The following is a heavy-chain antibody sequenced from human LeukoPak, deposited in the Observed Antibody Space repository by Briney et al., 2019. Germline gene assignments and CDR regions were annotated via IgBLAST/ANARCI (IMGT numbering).Heavy chain of an antibody. V-gene: IGHV4-59*08. CDR3: ARHAYSYTPWFAP. D-gene: IGHD5-18*01. CDR1: GGSLSSYF. CDR2: IYYSGST. J-gene: IGHJ5*02. Sequence: SETLSVTRIDSGGSLSSYFWCWIRQPPGEGLEWIGYIYYSGSTNYNPSLKTRVTISVDPSKNQFSLKLSSVTAADTAVYYCARHAYSYTPWFAPWGQGTLVTVSS.